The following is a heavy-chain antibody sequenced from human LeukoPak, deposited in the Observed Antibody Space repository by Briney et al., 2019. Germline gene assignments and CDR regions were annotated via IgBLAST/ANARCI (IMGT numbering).Heavy chain of an antibody. D-gene: IGHD2-21*01. Sequence: EASVNVSCKAAGYNFRRFGMGWLRQTPGQGPEGMGWINAYNGDTNYEQRFQGRVFLTTDTSTGTAYMELRSLRMDDTARYYCARSRDGNWFDHWGQGTLVIVSS. J-gene: IGHJ5*02. CDR3: ARSRDGNWFDH. CDR2: INAYNGDT. V-gene: IGHV1-18*01. CDR1: GYNFRRFG.